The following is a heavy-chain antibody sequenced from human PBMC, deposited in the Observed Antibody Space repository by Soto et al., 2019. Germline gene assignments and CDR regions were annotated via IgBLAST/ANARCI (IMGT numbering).Heavy chain of an antibody. D-gene: IGHD2-8*01. CDR2: IYPGDSNT. Sequence: PGESLKISCKGSGYSFTTYWIGRVRQMPGKGLEWMGIIYPGDSNTRYSPSFEGQVTISADKSFNTAYLQWNSLKASDTAMYYCARQNRPNGFYYYGLDVWGQGTTVTVSS. CDR3: ARQNRPNGFYYYGLDV. J-gene: IGHJ6*02. V-gene: IGHV5-51*01. CDR1: GYSFTTYW.